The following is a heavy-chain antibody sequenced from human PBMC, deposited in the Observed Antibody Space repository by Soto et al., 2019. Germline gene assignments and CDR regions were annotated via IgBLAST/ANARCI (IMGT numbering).Heavy chain of an antibody. CDR1: GFTFSSYG. CDR2: IWYDGSNK. Sequence: GGSLRLSCAASGFTFSSYGMHWVRQAPGKGLEWVAVIWYDGSNKYYADSVKGRFTISRDNSKNTLYLQMNSLRAEDTAVYYCARGYCSSTSCYVDYYGMDVWGQGTTVTVSS. V-gene: IGHV3-33*01. J-gene: IGHJ6*02. D-gene: IGHD2-2*01. CDR3: ARGYCSSTSCYVDYYGMDV.